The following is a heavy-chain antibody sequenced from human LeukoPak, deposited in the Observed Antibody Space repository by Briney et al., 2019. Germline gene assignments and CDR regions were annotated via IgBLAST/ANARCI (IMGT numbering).Heavy chain of an antibody. V-gene: IGHV5-51*01. CDR3: ARLRLTASLAAVYFDY. D-gene: IGHD2-21*02. Sequence: ESLKISCKGSGYSFTNYWIGWVRQMPGKGLEWMGIIFPGDSDTRYSPSFQGQVTISADNSFNTASLQWSSLKASDTAMYYCARLRLTASLAAVYFDYWGQGTLVTVSS. J-gene: IGHJ4*02. CDR2: IFPGDSDT. CDR1: GYSFTNYW.